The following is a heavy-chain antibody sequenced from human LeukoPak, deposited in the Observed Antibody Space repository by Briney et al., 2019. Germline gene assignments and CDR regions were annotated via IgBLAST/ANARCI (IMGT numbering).Heavy chain of an antibody. D-gene: IGHD3-22*01. J-gene: IGHJ4*02. CDR1: GFTFSSYG. V-gene: IGHV3-30*18. CDR2: ISYDGSNK. CDR3: AKEQYYYDSSGYYAVDY. Sequence: GGSLRLSRAASGFTFSSYGMHWVRQAPGKGLEWVAVISYDGSNKYYADSVKGRFTISRDNTENTLYLQMNSLRAEDTAVYYCAKEQYYYDSSGYYAVDYWGQGTLVTVSS.